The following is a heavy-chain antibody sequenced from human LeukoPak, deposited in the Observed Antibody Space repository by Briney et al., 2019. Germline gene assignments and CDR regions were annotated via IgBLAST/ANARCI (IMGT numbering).Heavy chain of an antibody. CDR2: IYYSGNT. D-gene: IGHD6-13*01. Sequence: SETLSLTCTVSGGSISSYYWSWIRQPPGKGLEWIGYIYYSGNTNYNPSLKSRVTISVDTSKNQFSLKLSSVTAADTAVYYCARDLGSSSWSFRFDPWGQGTLVTVSS. V-gene: IGHV4-59*01. CDR1: GGSISSYY. J-gene: IGHJ5*02. CDR3: ARDLGSSSWSFRFDP.